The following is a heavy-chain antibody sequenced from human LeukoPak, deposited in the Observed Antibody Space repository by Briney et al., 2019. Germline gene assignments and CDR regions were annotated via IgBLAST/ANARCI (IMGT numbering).Heavy chain of an antibody. V-gene: IGHV5-51*01. Sequence: GESLKISCRGSGYNFNNHWIGWVRQIPGKGLEWMGLIYPGDSDTKYSPSFEGQVTMSVDKSISAAFLQWSSLKASDTAIYYCARGSGSSSWLDPWGQGTLVTVSS. CDR1: GYNFNNHW. D-gene: IGHD3-10*01. CDR3: ARGSGSSSWLDP. CDR2: IYPGDSDT. J-gene: IGHJ5*02.